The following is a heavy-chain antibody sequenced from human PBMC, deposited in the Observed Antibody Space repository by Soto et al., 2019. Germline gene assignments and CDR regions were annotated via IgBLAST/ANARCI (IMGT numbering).Heavy chain of an antibody. J-gene: IGHJ6*02. CDR3: ARVLDIVLVPAARFALRHYYSGMDV. Sequence: CKASRYTFTSYAIYSLRQSTRQGLEWMGWMNPSSGNTGYAQKFQGRVTMTRNTSISTAYMELSSLRSEDTAVYYCARVLDIVLVPAARFALRHYYSGMDVWGQGTTVTVSS. CDR2: MNPSSGNT. CDR1: RYTFTSYA. V-gene: IGHV1-8*01. D-gene: IGHD2-2*01.